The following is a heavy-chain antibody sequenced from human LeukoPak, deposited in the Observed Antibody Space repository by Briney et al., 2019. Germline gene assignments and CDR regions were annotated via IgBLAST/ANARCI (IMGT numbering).Heavy chain of an antibody. CDR3: ARDFNWARYFDL. CDR2: IYHSGST. J-gene: IGHJ2*01. V-gene: IGHV4-30-2*01. D-gene: IGHD7-27*01. Sequence: SETLSLTCTVSGGSISSGGYYWSWIRQPPGKGLEWIGYIYHSGSTYYNPPLKSRVTISVDRSKNQFSLKLSSVTAADTAVYYCARDFNWARYFDLWGRGTLVTVSS. CDR1: GGSISSGGYY.